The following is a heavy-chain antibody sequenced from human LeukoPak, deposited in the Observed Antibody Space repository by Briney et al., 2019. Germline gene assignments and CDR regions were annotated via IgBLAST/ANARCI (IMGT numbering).Heavy chain of an antibody. J-gene: IGHJ3*02. V-gene: IGHV3-23*01. CDR1: GFTFSSYA. CDR2: ISGSGGST. CDR3: AKSLSSDTPWYYYDSSGYPDTFDI. Sequence: PGGSLRLSCAASGFTFSSYAMSWVRQAPGKGLEWVSAISGSGGSTYYADSVKGRFTISRDNSKNTLYLQMNSLRAEDTAVYYCAKSLSSDTPWYYYDSSGYPDTFDIWGQGTMVTVSS. D-gene: IGHD3-22*01.